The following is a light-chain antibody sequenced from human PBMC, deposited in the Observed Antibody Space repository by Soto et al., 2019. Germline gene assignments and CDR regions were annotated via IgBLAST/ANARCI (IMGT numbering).Light chain of an antibody. J-gene: IGLJ2*01. CDR2: GNS. V-gene: IGLV1-40*01. CDR3: QSYDSSLSGSWVV. CDR1: SSNIGAGYD. Sequence: QPVLTQPPSVSGAPGQRVTISCTGSSSNIGAGYDVHWYQQLPGTAPKLLIYGNSNRPSGVPDRFSGSKSGTSASLAITGLQAEDEADYYCQSYDSSLSGSWVVFGGGTKLTVL.